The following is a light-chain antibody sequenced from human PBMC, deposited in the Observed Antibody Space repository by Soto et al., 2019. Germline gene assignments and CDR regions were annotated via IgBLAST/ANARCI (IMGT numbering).Light chain of an antibody. V-gene: IGKV3-20*01. CDR3: QQYGRPPRAT. CDR1: QSVNSRY. J-gene: IGKJ5*01. Sequence: EIVMTQSPATLSLSPGEIATLSFMASQSVNSRYIAWYQVKPGQAPRLLIYEASSRATGIPDRFSGGGSGTDFTLSISKVEPEDFAVYYCQQYGRPPRATFGQGTRLEIK. CDR2: EAS.